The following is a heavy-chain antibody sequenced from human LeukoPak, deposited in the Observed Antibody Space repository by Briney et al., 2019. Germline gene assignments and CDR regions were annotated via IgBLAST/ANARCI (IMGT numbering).Heavy chain of an antibody. CDR3: AKVVLLLTASDAFDF. J-gene: IGHJ3*01. CDR1: GFTFSSNA. Sequence: GGSLRLSSAASGFTFSSNAMSWVRQAPGKGLEWVSTISGNYGSTYYADSVKGRFTISRDNFKNTVFLRMNSLRAEDTAVYYCAKVVLLLTASDAFDFWGQGTKVTVSS. V-gene: IGHV3-23*01. D-gene: IGHD2-21*02. CDR2: ISGNYGST.